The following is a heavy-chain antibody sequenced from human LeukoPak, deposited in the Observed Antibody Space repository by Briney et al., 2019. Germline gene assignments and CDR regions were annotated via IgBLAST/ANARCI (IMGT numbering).Heavy chain of an antibody. CDR2: ISSSGSTR. Sequence: GGSLRLSCAASGFTFSSYAMSWVRQAPGKRLEWVSYISSSGSTRHYTDSVKGRFTISRDNAKNSLYLQMNSLRAEDTAVYYCARQGYSAVWGQGTLVTVSS. V-gene: IGHV3-48*03. J-gene: IGHJ4*02. CDR1: GFTFSSYA. D-gene: IGHD5-18*01. CDR3: ARQGYSAV.